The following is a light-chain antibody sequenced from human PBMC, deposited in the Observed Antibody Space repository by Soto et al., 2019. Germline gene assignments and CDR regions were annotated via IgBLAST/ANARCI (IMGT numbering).Light chain of an antibody. CDR3: QQYNNWPV. Sequence: EEMMTQSAATLSVSQGERATLSCRASQSVSSNLAWYQQKPGQAPSLLIYGASTRATGIPARFSGSGSGTEFTLTISSLQSEDFAVYYCQQYNNWPVFGGGTKVDVK. J-gene: IGKJ4*01. CDR2: GAS. CDR1: QSVSSN. V-gene: IGKV3D-15*01.